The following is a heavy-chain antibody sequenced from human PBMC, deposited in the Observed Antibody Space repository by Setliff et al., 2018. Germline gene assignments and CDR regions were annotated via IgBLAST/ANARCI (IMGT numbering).Heavy chain of an antibody. D-gene: IGHD2-21*02. CDR2: INPSSGGT. V-gene: IGHV1-2*02. Sequence: ASVKVSCKTSGFPLTGYYMHWVRQTPGQGLEWMGWINPSSGGTNYAQKFQGRVTMTRDTSISTAYMELSRLRSNDTAVYYCAQTKGFVDGYLDPWGQGTLVTVSS. CDR3: AQTKGFVDGYLDP. CDR1: GFPLTGYY. J-gene: IGHJ5*02.